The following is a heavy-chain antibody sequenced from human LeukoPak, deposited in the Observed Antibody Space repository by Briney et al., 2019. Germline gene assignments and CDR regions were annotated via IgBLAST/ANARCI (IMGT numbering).Heavy chain of an antibody. Sequence: PSETLSLTCTVSGGSISSTTYYWAWLRQSPGTGLEWIGSIYYSGSTYYNPSFQSRVTISVDTSENHFSLKLSSVTAADTAVYYCARGGAYSSSSHFDYWGQGTLVTVSS. V-gene: IGHV4-39*02. CDR3: ARGGAYSSSSHFDY. CDR2: IYYSGST. D-gene: IGHD6-6*01. J-gene: IGHJ4*02. CDR1: GGSISSTTYY.